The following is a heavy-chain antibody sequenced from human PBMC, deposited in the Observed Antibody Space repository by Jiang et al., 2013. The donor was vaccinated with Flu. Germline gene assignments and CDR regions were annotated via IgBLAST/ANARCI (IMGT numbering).Heavy chain of an antibody. V-gene: IGHV4-34*01. D-gene: IGHD3-22*01. CDR3: ARSWSSGYWLAP. J-gene: IGHJ5*02. CDR2: INESGTT. Sequence: LLKPSETLSLTCGVSGGSFTNYYWSWIRQSPERGLEWIGEINESGTTNYHPSLKSRAVVSIDTSKNQFSLKLSAMTAADSGVYYCARSWSSGYWLAPWGQGTLVTVSS. CDR1: GGSFTNYY.